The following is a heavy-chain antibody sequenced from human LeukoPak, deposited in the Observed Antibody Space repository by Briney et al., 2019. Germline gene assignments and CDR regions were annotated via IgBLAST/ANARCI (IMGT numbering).Heavy chain of an antibody. J-gene: IGHJ3*02. Sequence: GRSLRLSCAASGFTFSSYGMHWVRQAPGKGLEWVAIIWYDGSNKNYADSVKGRFTISRDNSKNTLYLQMNSLRAEDTAVYYCARGADSSSPTGCDIWGQGTMVTVSS. CDR2: IWYDGSNK. V-gene: IGHV3-33*01. CDR3: ARGADSSSPTGCDI. CDR1: GFTFSSYG. D-gene: IGHD3-9*01.